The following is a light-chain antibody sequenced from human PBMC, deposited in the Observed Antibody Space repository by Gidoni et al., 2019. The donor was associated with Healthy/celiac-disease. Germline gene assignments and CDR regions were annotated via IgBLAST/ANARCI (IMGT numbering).Light chain of an antibody. CDR2: EVS. J-gene: IGLJ2*01. Sequence: QSALTQPATVSGSPGQSVTISCTGTSSDVASYNLVSWYQQHPGKAPKLMIYEVSKRPSGFSNRFSGSKSGNTASLTISGLQAEDEADYYCCSSAGSSTFEVFGGGTKLTVL. CDR1: SSDVASYNL. CDR3: CSSAGSSTFEV. V-gene: IGLV2-23*02.